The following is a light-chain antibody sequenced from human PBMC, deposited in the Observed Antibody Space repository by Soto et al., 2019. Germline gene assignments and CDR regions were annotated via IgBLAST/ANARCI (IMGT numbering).Light chain of an antibody. V-gene: IGKV1-39*01. Sequence: DIQMTQSPSSLSASVGDRVTITCQASQDISNYLNWYQQKPGRAPKXXIYATSSLQSGVPSRFSGSGSGTDFSLTISSLKPEDFATYYCQQSYSTPRTFGQGTKVDIK. CDR3: QQSYSTPRT. J-gene: IGKJ2*01. CDR1: QDISNY. CDR2: ATS.